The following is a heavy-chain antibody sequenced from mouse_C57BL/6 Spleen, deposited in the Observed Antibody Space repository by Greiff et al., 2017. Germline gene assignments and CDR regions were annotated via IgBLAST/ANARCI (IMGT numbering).Heavy chain of an antibody. J-gene: IGHJ2*01. CDR1: GYTFTSYW. CDR2: IDPSDSYT. D-gene: IGHD1-1*01. Sequence: KQPGAELVRPGTSVKLSCKASGYTFTSYWMHWVKQRPGQGLEWIGVIDPSDSYTNYNQKFKGKATLTVDTSSSTAYMQRSSLTSEDSAVYYCARSDTTVVATNYWGQGTTLTVSS. CDR3: ARSDTTVVATNY. V-gene: IGHV1-59*01.